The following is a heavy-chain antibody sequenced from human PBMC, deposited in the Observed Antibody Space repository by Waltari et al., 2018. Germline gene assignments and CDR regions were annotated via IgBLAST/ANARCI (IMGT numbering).Heavy chain of an antibody. V-gene: IGHV4-39*07. CDR2: IYYSGST. D-gene: IGHD4-17*01. Sequence: QLQLQESGSGLLQPSEPLSLPCTASGGPISASSSCWGWFRQPPGKGLEWIGSIYYSGSTYYNPSLKSRVTISVDTSKTQFSLKLSAVTAADTAVYYCARGSYGDYISWVDYWGQGTLVTVSS. CDR1: GGPISASSSC. CDR3: ARGSYGDYISWVDY. J-gene: IGHJ4*02.